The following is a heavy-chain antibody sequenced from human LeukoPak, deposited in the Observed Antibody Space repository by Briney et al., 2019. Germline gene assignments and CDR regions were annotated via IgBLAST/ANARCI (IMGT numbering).Heavy chain of an antibody. Sequence: SVKVSCKASGGTFSSYAISWVRQAPGQGLEWMGRIIPILGIANYARKFQGRVTITADKPTSTAYMELSSLRSEDTAVYYCARDRVAVAGYDYWGQGTLVTVSS. CDR2: IIPILGIA. CDR3: ARDRVAVAGYDY. CDR1: GGTFSSYA. D-gene: IGHD6-19*01. J-gene: IGHJ4*02. V-gene: IGHV1-69*04.